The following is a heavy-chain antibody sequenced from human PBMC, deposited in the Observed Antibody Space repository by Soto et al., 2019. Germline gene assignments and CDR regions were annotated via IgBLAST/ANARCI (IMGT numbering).Heavy chain of an antibody. V-gene: IGHV4-30-4*01. CDR3: ARGSAVLARGATLLDY. D-gene: IGHD3-10*01. J-gene: IGHJ4*02. CDR2: SSYSGNH. CDR1: GGSISNSGYF. Sequence: SETLSLTCPVSGGSISNSGYFWSRIRHSPGKGLECLRSSSYSGNHYYNPSLKSRATLTVDASRNRFSVRLTSVAVEDTAVYYYARGSAVLARGATLLDYAGQGALVTVAS.